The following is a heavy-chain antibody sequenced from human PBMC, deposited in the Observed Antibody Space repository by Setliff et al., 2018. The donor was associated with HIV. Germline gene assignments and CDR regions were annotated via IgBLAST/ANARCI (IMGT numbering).Heavy chain of an antibody. V-gene: IGHV4-61*02. CDR2: IYTSGST. Sequence: SETLSLTCTVSGGSISSGSYYWSWSRQPAGKGLEWIGRIYTSGSTNYNPSLKSRVAISVDTSKNHFSLNLTSVTAADTAIYFCARVGGKGYSNFLDSWGQGLLVTVSS. CDR3: ARVGGKGYSNFLDS. D-gene: IGHD2-15*01. J-gene: IGHJ4*02. CDR1: GGSISSGSYY.